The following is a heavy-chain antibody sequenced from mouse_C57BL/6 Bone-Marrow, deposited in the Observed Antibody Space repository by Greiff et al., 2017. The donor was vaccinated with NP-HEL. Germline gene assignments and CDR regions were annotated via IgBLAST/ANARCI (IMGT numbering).Heavy chain of an antibody. V-gene: IGHV1-55*01. Sequence: QVQLQQPGAELVKPGASVKMSCKASGYTFTSYWITWVKQRPGQGLEWIGDIYPGSGSTNYNEKFKSKATLTVDTSSSTAYMQLSSLTSEDSAVYYCARGGAAQAPFDYWGQGTTLTVSS. CDR1: GYTFTSYW. J-gene: IGHJ2*01. CDR2: IYPGSGST. D-gene: IGHD3-2*02. CDR3: ARGGAAQAPFDY.